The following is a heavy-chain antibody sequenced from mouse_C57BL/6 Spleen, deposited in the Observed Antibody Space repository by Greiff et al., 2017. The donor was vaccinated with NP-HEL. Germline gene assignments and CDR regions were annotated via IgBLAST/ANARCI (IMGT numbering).Heavy chain of an antibody. CDR1: GFSLSTSGMG. CDR2: IYWDDDK. J-gene: IGHJ1*03. CDR3: ARENYYGSSYGYWYFDV. V-gene: IGHV8-12*01. Sequence: QVTLKESGPGILQSSQTLSLTCSFSGFSLSTSGMGVSWIRQPSGKGLEWLAHIYWDDDKRYNPSLKSRLTISKDTSRNQVFLKITSVDTADTATYYCARENYYGSSYGYWYFDVWGTGTTVTVSS. D-gene: IGHD1-1*01.